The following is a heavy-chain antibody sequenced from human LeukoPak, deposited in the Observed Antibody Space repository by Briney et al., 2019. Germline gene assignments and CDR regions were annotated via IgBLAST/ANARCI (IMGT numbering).Heavy chain of an antibody. Sequence: GASVKGSCKASGGTFSSYAISWVRQAPGLGLEWMGWISAYNGNTNYAQKVQGRVTMTTDTSTSTAYMELRSLRFDDTAVYYCARDQSVRLLQTSSTYFKHVFAIWGQGSMVTVSS. CDR2: ISAYNGNT. V-gene: IGHV1-18*01. CDR1: GGTFSSYA. D-gene: IGHD6-13*01. J-gene: IGHJ3*02. CDR3: ARDQSVRLLQTSSTYFKHVFAI.